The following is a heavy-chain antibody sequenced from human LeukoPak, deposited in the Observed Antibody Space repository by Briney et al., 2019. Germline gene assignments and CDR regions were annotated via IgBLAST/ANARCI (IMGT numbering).Heavy chain of an antibody. CDR1: GFSFDDYG. J-gene: IGHJ6*03. D-gene: IGHD2-8*01. CDR2: IKWNGGST. V-gene: IGHV3-20*04. CDR3: ARAPGVNYYYYMDV. Sequence: GGSLRLSCATSGFSFDDYGMSWVRHAPGKGLEWVSGIKWNGGSTGYADSVKGRFTISRDNAKNSLFLQMNSLRAEDTALYYCARAPGVNYYYYMDVWGKGTTVTVSS.